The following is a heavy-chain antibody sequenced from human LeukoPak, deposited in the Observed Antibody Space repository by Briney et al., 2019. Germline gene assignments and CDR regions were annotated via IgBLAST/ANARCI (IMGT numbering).Heavy chain of an antibody. J-gene: IGHJ4*02. CDR3: ARDSEYSSSSDFDY. CDR2: INWNGGST. V-gene: IGHV3-20*04. Sequence: GGSLRLSCAASGFTFSTFAMIWVRQPPGKGLEWVSGINWNGGSTGYADSVKGRFTISRDNAKNSLYLQMNSLRAEDTALYYCARDSEYSSSSDFDYWGQGTLVTVSS. CDR1: GFTFSTFA. D-gene: IGHD6-6*01.